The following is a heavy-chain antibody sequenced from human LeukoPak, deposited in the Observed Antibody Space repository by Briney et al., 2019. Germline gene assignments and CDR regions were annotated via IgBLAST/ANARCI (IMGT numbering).Heavy chain of an antibody. D-gene: IGHD6-19*01. CDR1: GFTFSNYA. V-gene: IGHV3-30*03. CDR2: ISFDGSNK. CDR3: TWQWLATKWGYYFDY. J-gene: IGHJ4*02. Sequence: PGRSLTLSCAASGFTFSNYAMHWVRQAPGKGLEWVAVISFDGSNKYYADSVKGRFTISRDNSKNTLYLQMNSLRAEDTAVYYCTWQWLATKWGYYFDYWGQGTLVTVSS.